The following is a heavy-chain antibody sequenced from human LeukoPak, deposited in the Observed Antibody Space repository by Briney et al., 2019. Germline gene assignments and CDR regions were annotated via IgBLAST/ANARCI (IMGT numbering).Heavy chain of an antibody. Sequence: GGSLRLSCAASGFTFSSYAMTWIRQAPDKGLEWVSAISGSDGSTYYADSVKGRFTISRDDSQNTLYLQMNSLSAEDTAVYYCAKVETSGGANCYALDYWGQGTLVTVSS. D-gene: IGHD2-2*01. CDR3: AKVETSGGANCYALDY. CDR2: ISGSDGST. V-gene: IGHV3-23*01. CDR1: GFTFSSYA. J-gene: IGHJ4*02.